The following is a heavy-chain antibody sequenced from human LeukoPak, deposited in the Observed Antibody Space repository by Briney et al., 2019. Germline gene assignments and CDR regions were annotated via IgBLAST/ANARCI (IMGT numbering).Heavy chain of an antibody. D-gene: IGHD5-12*01. V-gene: IGHV4-39*01. Sequence: SETLSLTCTVSGGSISSSSYFWGWIRQPPGKGLEWIGSIYYSGSTYYNPSLNSRVTISVDTSKNQFSLKLSSVAAADTAVYYCAPYVRGYSGYDYFDYWGQGTLVTVSS. J-gene: IGHJ4*02. CDR3: APYVRGYSGYDYFDY. CDR2: IYYSGST. CDR1: GGSISSSSYF.